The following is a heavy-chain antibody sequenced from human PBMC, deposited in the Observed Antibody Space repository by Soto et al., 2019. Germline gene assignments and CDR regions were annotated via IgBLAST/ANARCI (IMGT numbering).Heavy chain of an antibody. CDR2: INPNSGGT. D-gene: IGHD3-16*01. J-gene: IGHJ4*02. V-gene: IGHV1-2*02. CDR1: GYTFTGYY. CDR3: ARTPGLRWADYFDY. Sequence: ASVKVSCKASGYTFTGYYMHWVRQAPGQGLEWMGWINPNSGGTNYAQKFQGRVTMTRDTSISTAYMELSRLRSDDTAVYYCARTPGLRWADYFDYWGQGTLVTVSS.